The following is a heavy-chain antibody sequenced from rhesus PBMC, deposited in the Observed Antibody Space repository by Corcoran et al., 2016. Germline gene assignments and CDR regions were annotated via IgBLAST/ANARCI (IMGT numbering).Heavy chain of an antibody. V-gene: IGHV4-169*01. J-gene: IGHJ4*01. CDR2: IYGSGSST. CDR1: GGSISSSY. Sequence: QLQLQESGPGLVKPSETLSVTCAVSGGSISSSYWSWIRQAPGKGLEWIGYIYGSGSSTNYKPSLKSRVTLSVDTSKNQLSLKLSSVTAADTAVYYCARVPGYFDYWGQGVLVTVSS. CDR3: ARVPGYFDY.